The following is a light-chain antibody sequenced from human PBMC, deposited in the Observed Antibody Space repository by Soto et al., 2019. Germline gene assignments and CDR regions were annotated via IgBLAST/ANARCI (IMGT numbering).Light chain of an antibody. J-gene: IGKJ1*01. CDR3: HQRQSLPRT. Sequence: EIVLTQSPATLSSFPGDRVTLSCRASQAVNTSLAWYQHKPGQAPRLLIYLASNRAAGVPARFSGSGSGTDFTLTISDVEPEDFAVYYCHQRQSLPRTFGQGTTVDIK. CDR1: QAVNTS. CDR2: LAS. V-gene: IGKV3-11*01.